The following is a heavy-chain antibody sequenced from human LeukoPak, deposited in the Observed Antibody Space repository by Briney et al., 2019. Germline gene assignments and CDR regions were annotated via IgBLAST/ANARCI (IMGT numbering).Heavy chain of an antibody. CDR1: GFTFDDYA. J-gene: IGHJ4*02. Sequence: GGSLRLSCVASGFTFDDYAMHWMRQIPGKGLEWVSGISWNSGSVGYADSVKGRFTISRDNAKNSLYLQMNSLRAEDTAVYYCARDDGSSGSNYWGQGTLVTVSS. V-gene: IGHV3-9*01. D-gene: IGHD6-19*01. CDR2: ISWNSGSV. CDR3: ARDDGSSGSNY.